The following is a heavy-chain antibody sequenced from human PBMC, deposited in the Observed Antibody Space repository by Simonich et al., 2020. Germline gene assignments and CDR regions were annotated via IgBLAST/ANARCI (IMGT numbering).Heavy chain of an antibody. CDR1: GYTFTGYY. Sequence: QVQLVQSGAEVKKPGASVKVACKASGYTFTGYYMHWGRQAPGQGLGWRGWINPNRGGTNYEQKFQGRVTMTRDTSISTAYMELSRLRSDDTAVYYCARVSGGTAMVASTFDIWGQGTMVTVSS. D-gene: IGHD5-18*01. CDR3: ARVSGGTAMVASTFDI. V-gene: IGHV1-2*02. CDR2: INPNRGGT. J-gene: IGHJ3*02.